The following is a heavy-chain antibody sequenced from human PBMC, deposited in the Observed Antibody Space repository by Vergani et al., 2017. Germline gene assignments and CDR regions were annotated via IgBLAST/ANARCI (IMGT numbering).Heavy chain of an antibody. CDR2: ISWNSGSI. CDR3: AKDRARGSGSYYWYFDL. CDR1: GFTFDDYA. V-gene: IGHV3-9*01. Sequence: EVQLVESGGGLVQPGRSLRLSCAASGFTFDDYAMHWVRQAPGKGLEWVSGISWNSGSIGYADSVKGRFTISRDNAKNSLYLQMNRLRAEDTALYYCAKDRARGSGSYYWYFDLWGRGTLVTVSS. D-gene: IGHD1-26*01. J-gene: IGHJ2*01.